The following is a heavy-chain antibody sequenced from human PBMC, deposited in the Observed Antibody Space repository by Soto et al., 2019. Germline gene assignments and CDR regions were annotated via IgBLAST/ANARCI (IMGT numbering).Heavy chain of an antibody. CDR1: GGSISAGDYY. CDR3: ARGAWFHP. J-gene: IGHJ5*02. CDR2: IYYTGTT. V-gene: IGHV4-30-4*01. Sequence: SETLSLTCTVSGGSISAGDYYWNWIRQPPGKGLEWIGYIYYTGTTKYNPSLKSRATLSVDTSKNRFSLNLTSVTPADSAVYYCARGAWFHPWGPGTLVTVSS.